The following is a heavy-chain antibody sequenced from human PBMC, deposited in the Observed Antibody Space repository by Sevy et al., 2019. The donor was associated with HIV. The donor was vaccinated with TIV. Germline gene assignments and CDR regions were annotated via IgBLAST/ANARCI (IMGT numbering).Heavy chain of an antibody. CDR2: ISSSGSTI. CDR1: GFTFSSYE. D-gene: IGHD2-2*01. Sequence: GGSLRLSCAASGFTFSSYEMNWVRQAPGKGLEWVSYISSSGSTIYYADSVKGRFTISRDNAKNSLYLQMNSLRAEDTAVYYCVRRGDFVVVPAARESSLDYWGQGTLVTFSS. V-gene: IGHV3-48*03. CDR3: VRRGDFVVVPAARESSLDY. J-gene: IGHJ4*02.